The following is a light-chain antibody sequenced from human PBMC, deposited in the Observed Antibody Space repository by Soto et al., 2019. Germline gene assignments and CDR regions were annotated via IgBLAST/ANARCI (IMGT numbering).Light chain of an antibody. CDR1: QSVSSSY. CDR3: QQYVSSRVT. J-gene: IGKJ3*01. Sequence: EIVLTQSPGTLSLSPGERATLSCRASQSVSSSYLVWYQPKPGQAPRLLIYGASCRATGIPDRFSGSGSGTDFTLTISRLEPEDFAVYYCQQYVSSRVTFGPGTKVDIK. V-gene: IGKV3-20*01. CDR2: GAS.